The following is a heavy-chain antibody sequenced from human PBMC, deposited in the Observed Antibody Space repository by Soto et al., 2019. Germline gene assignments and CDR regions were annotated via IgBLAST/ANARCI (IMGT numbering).Heavy chain of an antibody. CDR1: GGSISSGGYY. J-gene: IGHJ5*02. CDR2: IYYSGST. V-gene: IGHV4-30-4*08. Sequence: SETLSLTCTVSGGSISSGGYYWSWIRQHPGKGLEWIGYIYYSGSTYYNPSLKSRVTISVDTSKNQFSLKLSSVTAADTAVYYCARAMVVAQNWFDPWGQGTLVTVSS. CDR3: ARAMVVAQNWFDP. D-gene: IGHD2-21*01.